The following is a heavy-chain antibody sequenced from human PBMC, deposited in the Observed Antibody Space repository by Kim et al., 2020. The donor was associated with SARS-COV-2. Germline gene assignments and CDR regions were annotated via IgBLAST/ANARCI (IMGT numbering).Heavy chain of an antibody. Sequence: GGSLRLSCAASGFSFSNYWMSWVRQAPGKGLEWVANIKQDGSDKHYVDSVKGRFTISRDNAKNSLYLQMNSLRAEDTAVYYCARDLRTGYNYYYFYGMDVWGQGTTVTVSS. CDR2: IKQDGSDK. CDR1: GFSFSNYW. V-gene: IGHV3-7*03. D-gene: IGHD3-9*01. CDR3: ARDLRTGYNYYYFYGMDV. J-gene: IGHJ6*02.